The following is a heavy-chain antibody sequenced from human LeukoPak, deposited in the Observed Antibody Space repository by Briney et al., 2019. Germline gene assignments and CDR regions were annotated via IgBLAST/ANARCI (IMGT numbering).Heavy chain of an antibody. D-gene: IGHD3-3*01. CDR1: GGTFSSYA. V-gene: IGHV1-69*05. CDR3: ARGSSYYDFWRGYNFDY. Sequence: GASVKVSCKASGGTFSSYAISWVRQAPGQGLEWMGGIIPIFGTANYAQKFQGRVTITTDESTSTAYMELSSLRSEDTAVYYCARGSSYYDFWRGYNFDYGGKGTLVTVS. J-gene: IGHJ4*02. CDR2: IIPIFGTA.